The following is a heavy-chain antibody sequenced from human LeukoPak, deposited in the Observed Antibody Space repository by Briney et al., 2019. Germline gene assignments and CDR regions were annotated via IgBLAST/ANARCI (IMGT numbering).Heavy chain of an antibody. Sequence: PSETLSLTCTVSGGSINNYYWSWVWQPPGAGLEWLAYIYYTGSTNYNPSLKTRLTISVDTSKNQFSLRLNSVTAADTAVYYCARFSQYYDSPTHYLDYWGQGILVTVSS. CDR3: ARFSQYYDSPTHYLDY. CDR2: IYYTGST. J-gene: IGHJ4*02. V-gene: IGHV4-59*08. CDR1: GGSINNYY. D-gene: IGHD2/OR15-2a*01.